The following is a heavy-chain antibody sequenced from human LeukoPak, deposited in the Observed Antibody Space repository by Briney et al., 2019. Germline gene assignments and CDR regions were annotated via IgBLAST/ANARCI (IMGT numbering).Heavy chain of an antibody. J-gene: IGHJ4*02. CDR3: ASVDFVLMVFAN. CDR1: GGSISSYY. V-gene: IGHV4-59*01. Sequence: PSETLSLTCTVSGGSISSYYWSWIRQRPGKGLEWIGYIYYSGSTNYNPSLKSRVTISVDTSKNQFSLKLSSVTAADTAVYYCASVDFVLMVFANWGQGTLVTVSS. CDR2: IYYSGST. D-gene: IGHD2-8*01.